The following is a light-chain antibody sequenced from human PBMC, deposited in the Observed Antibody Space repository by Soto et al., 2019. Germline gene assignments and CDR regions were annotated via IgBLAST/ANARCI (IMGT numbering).Light chain of an antibody. CDR2: GAS. J-gene: IGKJ1*01. V-gene: IGKV3-15*01. Sequence: EIVMTQSPATLSVSLGERATLSCRASQSVSTNLAWYQQKPGQAPRLLIYGASTRATAIPARCSGSGSGTEFTLTISGLQSEDFVVYYCQQYNYWPTFGQGTKVEIK. CDR3: QQYNYWPT. CDR1: QSVSTN.